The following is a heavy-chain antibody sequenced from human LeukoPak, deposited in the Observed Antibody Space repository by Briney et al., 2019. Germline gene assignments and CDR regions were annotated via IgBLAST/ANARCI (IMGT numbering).Heavy chain of an antibody. Sequence: ASVKVSCKASGYTFTSYDINWVRQATGQGLEWMGWMNPNSGNTGYAQKFQGRVTMTRNTSISTAYMELSSLRSEDTAVYYCARQIITMVRGVIIKGKGDAFDIWGQGTMVTVSS. V-gene: IGHV1-8*01. D-gene: IGHD3-10*01. CDR3: ARQIITMVRGVIIKGKGDAFDI. CDR1: GYTFTSYD. J-gene: IGHJ3*02. CDR2: MNPNSGNT.